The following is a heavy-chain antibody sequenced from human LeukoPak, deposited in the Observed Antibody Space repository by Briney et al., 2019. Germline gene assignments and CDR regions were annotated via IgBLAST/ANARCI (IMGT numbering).Heavy chain of an antibody. J-gene: IGHJ4*02. CDR3: ARDPSGSGSYYMSPGDY. CDR2: TIPIFGTA. D-gene: IGHD3-10*01. Sequence: AASVNVSCKAYGRTFSSFAISWVRHAPGQGREWMGGTIPIFGTANYAQKFQGRVTITADKSTSTAYMELSSLRSEDTAVYYCARDPSGSGSYYMSPGDYWGQGTLVTVSS. CDR1: GRTFSSFA. V-gene: IGHV1-69*06.